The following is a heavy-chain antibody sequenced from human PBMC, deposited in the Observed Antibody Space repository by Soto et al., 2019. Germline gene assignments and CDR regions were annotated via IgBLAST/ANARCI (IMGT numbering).Heavy chain of an antibody. V-gene: IGHV3-49*03. CDR3: TRGPAAMPFYYYYYMDV. CDR1: GFTFGDYA. CDR2: IRSKAYGGTT. D-gene: IGHD2-2*01. J-gene: IGHJ6*03. Sequence: GGSLRLSCTASGFTFGDYAMSWFRQAPGKGLEWVGFIRSKAYGGTTEYAASVKGRFTISRDDSKSIAYLQMNSLKTEDTAVYYCTRGPAAMPFYYYYYMDVWGKGTTVTVSS.